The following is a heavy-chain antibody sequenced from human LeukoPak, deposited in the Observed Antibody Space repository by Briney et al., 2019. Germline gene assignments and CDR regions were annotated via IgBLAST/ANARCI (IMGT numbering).Heavy chain of an antibody. Sequence: KDGESLQISCKGSGYSFTTYWIAWVRQTPDKGLEWMGIIYPGDSDTTYSPSFQGQVTISADKSINTAYLQWGSLRASDAAIYYCARRIAAAGADGLDVWGQGTTVTVSS. J-gene: IGHJ6*02. CDR2: IYPGDSDT. D-gene: IGHD6-13*01. V-gene: IGHV5-51*01. CDR3: ARRIAAAGADGLDV. CDR1: GYSFTTYW.